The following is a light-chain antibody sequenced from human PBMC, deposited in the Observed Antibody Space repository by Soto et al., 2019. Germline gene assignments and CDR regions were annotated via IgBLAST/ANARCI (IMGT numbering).Light chain of an antibody. V-gene: IGKV3-20*01. CDR3: QQYSSSPIFT. Sequence: EIALTQSPGTLSLSPGERATLSCRASQSVSSSYLAWYQQKPGQAPRLLIYGASSRATGIPDRFSGSGSGTDFTLTISRLEAEDFAVYYCQQYSSSPIFTFGPGTKVDIK. CDR2: GAS. J-gene: IGKJ3*01. CDR1: QSVSSSY.